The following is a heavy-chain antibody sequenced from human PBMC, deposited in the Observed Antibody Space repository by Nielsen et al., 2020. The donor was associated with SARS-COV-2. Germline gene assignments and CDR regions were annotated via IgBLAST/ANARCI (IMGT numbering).Heavy chain of an antibody. D-gene: IGHD5-18*01. CDR3: ARGATWIQLWEDNWFDP. V-gene: IGHV4-34*01. CDR1: GGSFSGYY. Sequence: SETLSLTCVVYGGSFSGYYWSWIRQPPGKGLEWIGEINYSGSTNYNPSLKSRVTISVDTSKNQFSLKLSSVTAADTAVYYCARGATWIQLWEDNWFDPWGQGTLVTVSS. CDR2: INYSGST. J-gene: IGHJ5*02.